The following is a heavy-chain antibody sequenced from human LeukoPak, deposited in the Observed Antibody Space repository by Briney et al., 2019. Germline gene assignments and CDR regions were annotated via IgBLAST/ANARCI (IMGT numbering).Heavy chain of an antibody. V-gene: IGHV3-23*01. Sequence: GGSLRLSCAASGFTFSNSAMHWVRQAPGKGLQWVSTISGAGGSTYYAESVKGRFTISRDNAKNTVFLQMNSLTAEDTAVYYCAKDDDSSRYDYFFDYWGPGTLVTVSS. D-gene: IGHD6-13*01. J-gene: IGHJ4*02. CDR2: ISGAGGST. CDR1: GFTFSNSA. CDR3: AKDDDSSRYDYFFDY.